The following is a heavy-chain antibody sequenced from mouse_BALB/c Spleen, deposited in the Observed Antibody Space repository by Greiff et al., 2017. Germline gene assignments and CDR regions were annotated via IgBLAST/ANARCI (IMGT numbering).Heavy chain of an antibody. Sequence: QVQLQQPGAELVKPGASVKMSCKASGYTFTSYWMHWVKQRPGQGLEWIGVIDPSDSYTSYNQKFKGKATLTVDTSSSTAYMQLSSLTSEDSAVYYCTLYDGYSYWGQGTLVTVSA. J-gene: IGHJ3*01. CDR2: IDPSDSYT. CDR3: TLYDGYSY. V-gene: IGHV1S127*01. CDR1: GYTFTSYW. D-gene: IGHD2-3*01.